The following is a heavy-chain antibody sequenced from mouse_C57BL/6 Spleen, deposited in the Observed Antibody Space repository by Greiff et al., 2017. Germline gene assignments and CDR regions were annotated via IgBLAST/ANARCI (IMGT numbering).Heavy chain of an antibody. CDR3: ARGSYGNYDY. J-gene: IGHJ2*01. V-gene: IGHV5-12*01. CDR1: GFTFSDYY. D-gene: IGHD2-1*01. Sequence: EVQRVESGGGLVQPGGSLKLSCAASGFTFSDYYMYWVRQTPEKRLEWVAYISNGGGSTYYPDTVKGRFTISRDNATNTLYLQMSRLKSEDTAMYYCARGSYGNYDYWGQGTTLTVSS. CDR2: ISNGGGST.